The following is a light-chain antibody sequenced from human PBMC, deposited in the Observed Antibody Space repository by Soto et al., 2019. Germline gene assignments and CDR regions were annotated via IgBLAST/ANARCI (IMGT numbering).Light chain of an antibody. CDR2: EVS. Sequence: QSVLTQPASVSGSPGQSITISCTGTSSNVGAYNYVSWYQQHPGKAPKLMIYEVSYRPSGVSNRFSGSKSGNTASLTVSGLQAEDEADYYCSSYTITNTLVFGTGTKLTVL. J-gene: IGLJ1*01. CDR3: SSYTITNTLV. CDR1: SSNVGAYNY. V-gene: IGLV2-14*01.